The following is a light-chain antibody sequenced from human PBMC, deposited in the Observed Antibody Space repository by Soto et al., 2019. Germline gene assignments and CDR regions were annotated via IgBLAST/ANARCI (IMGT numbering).Light chain of an antibody. CDR3: QQYNSYSTLHFT. CDR2: KSS. Sequence: DIQMTQSPSTLSASVGDRVTITCRASQSISSWLAWYQQKPGKAPKLLIYKSSSLESGVPSRFSGSGSGTEFTLTIISLQPDDFATYYCQQYNSYSTLHFTFGPGTKVDIK. V-gene: IGKV1-5*03. CDR1: QSISSW. J-gene: IGKJ3*01.